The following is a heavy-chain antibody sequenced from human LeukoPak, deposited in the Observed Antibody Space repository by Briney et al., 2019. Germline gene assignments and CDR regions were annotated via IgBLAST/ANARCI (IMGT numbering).Heavy chain of an antibody. Sequence: GGSLRLSCAASGFTVSSNYMSWVRQAPGKGLEWVSVIYSGGSTYYADSVKGRFTISRDNSKNTLYLQMDSLRAEDTAVYYCARDGYYYDSSGYPGAFDIWGQGTMVTVSS. J-gene: IGHJ3*02. V-gene: IGHV3-53*01. CDR3: ARDGYYYDSSGYPGAFDI. CDR1: GFTVSSNY. CDR2: IYSGGST. D-gene: IGHD3-22*01.